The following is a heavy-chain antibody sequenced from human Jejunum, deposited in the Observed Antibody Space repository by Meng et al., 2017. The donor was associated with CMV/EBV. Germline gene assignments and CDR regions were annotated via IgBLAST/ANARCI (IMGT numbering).Heavy chain of an antibody. D-gene: IGHD1-1*01. CDR3: ARERQLELDAFDV. CDR2: VSQDGRNK. J-gene: IGHJ3*01. CDR1: GFTFSRDT. Sequence: SGFTFSRDTIHWIRQAPGKGLEWVALVSQDGRNKYYADSVKGRFTVSRDNSKNTLDLQMNSLRPGDTAMYYCARERQLELDAFDVWGQGTMVTVSS. V-gene: IGHV3-30*04.